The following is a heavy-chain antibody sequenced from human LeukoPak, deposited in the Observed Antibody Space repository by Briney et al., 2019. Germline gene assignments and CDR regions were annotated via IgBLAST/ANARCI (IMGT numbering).Heavy chain of an antibody. D-gene: IGHD3-22*01. Sequence: GGSLRLSCAASGFTLSSYGIHWVRQAPGKGLEWVAVISYDGSNKYYADSVKGRFTISRDNSKNTLYLQMNSLRAEDTAVYYCAKSGDSTGFWDFDYWGQGTLVTVSS. V-gene: IGHV3-30*18. CDR2: ISYDGSNK. J-gene: IGHJ4*02. CDR1: GFTLSSYG. CDR3: AKSGDSTGFWDFDY.